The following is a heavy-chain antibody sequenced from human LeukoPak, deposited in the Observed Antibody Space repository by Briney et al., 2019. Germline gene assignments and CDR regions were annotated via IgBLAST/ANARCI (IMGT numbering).Heavy chain of an antibody. CDR2: IYDSGNT. V-gene: IGHV4-59*11. CDR3: ARDNYDVLTGETRAFDI. CDR1: GGSISSHY. D-gene: IGHD3-9*01. J-gene: IGHJ3*02. Sequence: SETLSLTCTVSGGSISSHYLTWIRQAPGKGLEWIGYIYDSGNTNYNPSLKSRVTIAVDTSKNQFSLKLSSVTAADTAVYYCARDNYDVLTGETRAFDIWGQGTMVTVSS.